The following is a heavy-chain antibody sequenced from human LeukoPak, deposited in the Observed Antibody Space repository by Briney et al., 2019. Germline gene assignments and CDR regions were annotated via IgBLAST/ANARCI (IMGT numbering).Heavy chain of an antibody. CDR3: ARGQWLDNY. D-gene: IGHD6-19*01. J-gene: IGHJ4*02. V-gene: IGHV4-34*01. CDR2: INHSGST. Sequence: PSETLSLTCAVYGASFSGFHWSWIRQPPGKGLEWIGEINHSGSTNYNPSLKSRVTISVDTSKNQFSLKLSSVTAADTAVYYCARGQWLDNYRGQGTLVTVSS. CDR1: GASFSGFH.